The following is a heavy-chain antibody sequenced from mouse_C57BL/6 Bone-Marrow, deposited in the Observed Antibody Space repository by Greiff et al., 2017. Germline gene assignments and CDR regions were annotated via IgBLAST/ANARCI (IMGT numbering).Heavy chain of an antibody. J-gene: IGHJ2*01. Sequence: VQLKQSGAELVRPGASVKLSCTASGFNIKDDYIHWVQQRPEQGLEWIGWIDPEIGDTEYASKCQGKATITSDTSSNTAYLQLSSLTSEDTAVYYCSSFEGNYFDFWGQGTPLTVAS. CDR2: IDPEIGDT. V-gene: IGHV14-4*01. CDR3: SSFEGNYFDF. CDR1: GFNIKDDY.